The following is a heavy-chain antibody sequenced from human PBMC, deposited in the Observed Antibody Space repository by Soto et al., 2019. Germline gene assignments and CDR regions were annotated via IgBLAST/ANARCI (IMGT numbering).Heavy chain of an antibody. V-gene: IGHV3-21*01. J-gene: IGHJ3*02. CDR1: GFTFSSYS. CDR3: ARDFSRASGSYAFDI. Sequence: GGSLRLSCAASGFTFSSYSMNWVRQAPGKGLEWVSSISSSSSYIYYADSVKGRFTISRDNAKNSLYLQMNSLRAEDTAVYYCARDFSRASGSYAFDIWGQGTMVTVSS. CDR2: ISSSSSYI. D-gene: IGHD1-26*01.